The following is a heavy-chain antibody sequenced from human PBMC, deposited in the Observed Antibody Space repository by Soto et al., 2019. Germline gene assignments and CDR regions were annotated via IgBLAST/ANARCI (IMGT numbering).Heavy chain of an antibody. CDR1: GGSISSSNW. J-gene: IGHJ5*02. V-gene: IGHV4-4*02. CDR2: IYHSGST. Sequence: PSETLSLTCAVSGGSISSSNWWSWVRQPPGKGLEWIGEIYHSGSTNYNPSLKSRVTISVDKSKNQFSLKLSSVTAADTAVYYCARDLSTGGLIRTNWFDPWGQGTLVTVSS. D-gene: IGHD3-10*01. CDR3: ARDLSTGGLIRTNWFDP.